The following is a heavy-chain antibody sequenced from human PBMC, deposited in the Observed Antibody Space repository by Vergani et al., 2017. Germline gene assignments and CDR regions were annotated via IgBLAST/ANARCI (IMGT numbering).Heavy chain of an antibody. D-gene: IGHD3-10*01. J-gene: IGHJ6*03. CDR3: ARVGGSGTYYXMDV. CDR2: ISSSSSYI. Sequence: EVQLVESGGGLVKPGGSLRLSCAASGFTFSSYSMNWVRQAPGKGLEWVSSISSSSSYIYYADSVKGRFTISRDNAKNSLYLQMNSLRAEDTAVYYCARVGGSGTYYXMDVWGKGTTVTVSS. CDR1: GFTFSSYS. V-gene: IGHV3-21*01.